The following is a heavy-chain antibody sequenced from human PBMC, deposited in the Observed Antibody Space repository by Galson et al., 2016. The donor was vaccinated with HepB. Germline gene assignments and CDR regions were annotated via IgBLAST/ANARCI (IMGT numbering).Heavy chain of an antibody. CDR1: GFTFDDYA. CDR2: ISWNSGTK. V-gene: IGHV3-9*01. Sequence: SLRLSCAGSGFTFDDYAMHWVRQAPGKGLEWVSGISWNSGTKDYADSVKGRFAISRDHAKSSLYLQMNSLRAEDTALYYCAKVGDGYNAYYFDYWGPGTLVTVSS. J-gene: IGHJ4*02. CDR3: AKVGDGYNAYYFDY. D-gene: IGHD5-24*01.